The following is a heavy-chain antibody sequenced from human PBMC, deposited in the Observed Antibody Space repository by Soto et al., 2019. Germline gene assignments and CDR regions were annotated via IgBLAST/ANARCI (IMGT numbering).Heavy chain of an antibody. Sequence: EVQLLESGGGLVQPGGSLRLSCAASGFTFSSYAMSWVRQAPGKGLEWVSAISGSGGSTYYADSVKGRFTISRDNSKNTLYLQMNSLRAEDTAVYYCAKGGVPPYDSSGYFYDGANWVDPWGQGTLVTVSS. CDR1: GFTFSSYA. CDR3: AKGGVPPYDSSGYFYDGANWVDP. D-gene: IGHD3-22*01. J-gene: IGHJ5*02. CDR2: ISGSGGST. V-gene: IGHV3-23*01.